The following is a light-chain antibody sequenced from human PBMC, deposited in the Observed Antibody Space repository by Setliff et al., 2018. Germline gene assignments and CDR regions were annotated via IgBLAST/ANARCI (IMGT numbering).Light chain of an antibody. CDR3: CSYAGSPYV. CDR1: SSDVGGYNY. V-gene: IGLV2-11*01. CDR2: DVS. J-gene: IGLJ1*01. Sequence: ALTQPRSVSGSPGQSVTISCTGTSSDVGGYNYVSWYQQHPGKAPKLMIYDVSKRPSGVPDRFSGSKSGNTASLTISGLQAEDEADYYCCSYAGSPYVFGTGTKVTVL.